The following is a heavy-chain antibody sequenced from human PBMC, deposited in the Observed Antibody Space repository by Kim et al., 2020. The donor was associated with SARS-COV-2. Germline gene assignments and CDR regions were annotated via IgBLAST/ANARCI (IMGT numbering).Heavy chain of an antibody. V-gene: IGHV1-8*01. CDR3: ARGRKWDIVVVPAAMPLRAFDI. J-gene: IGHJ3*02. CDR2: MNPNSGNT. D-gene: IGHD2-2*01. Sequence: ASVKVSCKASGYTFTSYDINWVRQATGQGLEWMGWMNPNSGNTGYAQKFQGRVTMTRNTSISTAYMELSSLRSEDTAVYYCARGRKWDIVVVPAAMPLRAFDIWGQGTMVTVSS. CDR1: GYTFTSYD.